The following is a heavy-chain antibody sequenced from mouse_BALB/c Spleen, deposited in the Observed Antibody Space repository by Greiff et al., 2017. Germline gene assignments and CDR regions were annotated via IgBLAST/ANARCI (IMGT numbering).Heavy chain of an antibody. D-gene: IGHD3-2*01. CDR3: ARDWTARAPLDY. CDR2: IWGGGST. Sequence: VKLQESGPGLVAPSQSLSITCTVSGFSLSRYSVHWVRQPPGKGLEWLGMIWGGGSTDYNSALKSRLSISKDNSKSQVFLKMNSLQTDDTARYYCARDWTARAPLDYWGQGTTLTVSS. V-gene: IGHV2-6-4*01. CDR1: GFSLSRYS. J-gene: IGHJ2*01.